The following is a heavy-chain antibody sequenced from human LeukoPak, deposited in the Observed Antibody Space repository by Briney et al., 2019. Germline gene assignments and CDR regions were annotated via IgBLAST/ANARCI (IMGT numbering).Heavy chain of an antibody. Sequence: GGSLRLSCAASGFTFSRYSMSWVRQAPGKGLEWVSAISGSGGSTYYADSVNGRFTISRDNSKNTLYLQMNSLRAEDTAVYYCAKSSSWELDAFDIWGQGTMVTVSS. CDR1: GFTFSRYS. CDR3: AKSSSWELDAFDI. CDR2: ISGSGGST. J-gene: IGHJ3*02. V-gene: IGHV3-23*01. D-gene: IGHD6-13*01.